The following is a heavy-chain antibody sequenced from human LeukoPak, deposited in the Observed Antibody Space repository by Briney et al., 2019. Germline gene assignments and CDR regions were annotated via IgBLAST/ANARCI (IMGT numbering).Heavy chain of an antibody. V-gene: IGHV3-43D*04. Sequence: GGSLRLSCAASGFPFDDYAMHWVRQPPGKGLEWVSLISWDGYSTYYADSVKGRFTISRDNSKNSLFLQMNSLRAEDTALYYCATAAGRDAYNYLNSWGQGTLVTVCS. CDR1: GFPFDDYA. J-gene: IGHJ4*02. D-gene: IGHD5-24*01. CDR3: ATAAGRDAYNYLNS. CDR2: ISWDGYST.